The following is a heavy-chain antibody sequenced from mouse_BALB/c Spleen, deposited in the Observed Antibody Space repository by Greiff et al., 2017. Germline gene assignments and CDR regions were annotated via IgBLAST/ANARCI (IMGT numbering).Heavy chain of an antibody. Sequence: QVQLQQPGAELVKPGASVKMSCKASGYTFTSYNMHWVKQTPGQGLEWIGAIYPGNGDTSYNQKFKGKATLTADKSSSTAYMQLSSLTSEDSAVYYCARQGGNFFFAYWGQGTLVTVSA. J-gene: IGHJ3*01. CDR3: ARQGGNFFFAY. V-gene: IGHV1-12*01. CDR1: GYTFTSYN. D-gene: IGHD2-1*01. CDR2: IYPGNGDT.